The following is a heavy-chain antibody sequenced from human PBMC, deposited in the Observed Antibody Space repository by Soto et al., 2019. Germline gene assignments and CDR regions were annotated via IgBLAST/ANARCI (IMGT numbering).Heavy chain of an antibody. V-gene: IGHV1-8*01. CDR3: ARPYCDDTSCFTDWIDP. J-gene: IGHJ5*02. Sequence: QVPLVQSGAEVKKPGASVKVSCHASGYSFTTYDIHWVRQAAGQGLEWMGWVNPKSGSTDYAQKFRGRVTMTSNTSISTAYMQLSALTSEDTAVYYCARPYCDDTSCFTDWIDPWGPGTLVTVSS. CDR1: GYSFTTYD. D-gene: IGHD2-2*02. CDR2: VNPKSGST.